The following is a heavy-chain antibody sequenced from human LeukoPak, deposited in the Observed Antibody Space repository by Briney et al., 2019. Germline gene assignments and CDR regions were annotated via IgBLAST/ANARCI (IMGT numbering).Heavy chain of an antibody. D-gene: IGHD2-2*01. CDR3: ARSSSWSYWFDP. CDR1: GDSISSYY. Sequence: PSETLSLTCTVSGDSISSYYWSWIRQPPGKGLEWIGYIHYTGSTNYNPSLKSRVTMPVDTSKNQFSLKLTSVTAADTAVYYCARSSSWSYWFDPWGQGTPVTVSS. CDR2: IHYTGST. J-gene: IGHJ5*02. V-gene: IGHV4-59*01.